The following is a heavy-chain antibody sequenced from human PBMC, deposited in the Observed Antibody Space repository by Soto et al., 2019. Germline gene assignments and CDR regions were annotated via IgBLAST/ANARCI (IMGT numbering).Heavy chain of an antibody. V-gene: IGHV3-43*01. CDR1: GFTFDDFT. CDR3: AKDGTLTTYFIFDK. Sequence: GSLRLSCVASGFTFDDFTTHWVRQVPGRGPEWISRITWNGANTYYADSVKGRFTVSRDNSKNSLYLQMSSLKSEDTAVYLCAKDGTLTTYFIFDKWGQGTPVTVSS. J-gene: IGHJ4*02. D-gene: IGHD1-1*01. CDR2: ITWNGANT.